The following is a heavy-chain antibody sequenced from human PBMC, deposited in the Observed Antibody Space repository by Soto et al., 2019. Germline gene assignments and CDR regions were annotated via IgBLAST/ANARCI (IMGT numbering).Heavy chain of an antibody. J-gene: IGHJ4*02. CDR2: MSSDGRNE. Sequence: QTGGSLRLSCEGSGFTFSKYGMHWVRQAPGKGLEWVAVMSSDGRNEYYADSVKGRFTISRDNSNSTLYLQMSSLRPEDTAVYYCAKVGHIAVVTAWFDYWGQGTLVTVSS. V-gene: IGHV3-30*18. D-gene: IGHD2-21*02. CDR1: GFTFSKYG. CDR3: AKVGHIAVVTAWFDY.